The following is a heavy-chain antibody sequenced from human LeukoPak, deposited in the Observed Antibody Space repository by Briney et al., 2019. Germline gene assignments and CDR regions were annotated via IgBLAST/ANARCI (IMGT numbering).Heavy chain of an antibody. CDR3: AREGSYSYGLNFDY. Sequence: GGSLRLSCAASGFTFSSYWMSWVRQAPGKGLEWVANIKQDGSEKYYVDSVKGRFTISRDNAKNSLYLQMNSLRAEDTAVYYCAREGSYSYGLNFDYWGQGTLVTVSS. V-gene: IGHV3-7*03. D-gene: IGHD5-18*01. CDR1: GFTFSSYW. CDR2: IKQDGSEK. J-gene: IGHJ4*02.